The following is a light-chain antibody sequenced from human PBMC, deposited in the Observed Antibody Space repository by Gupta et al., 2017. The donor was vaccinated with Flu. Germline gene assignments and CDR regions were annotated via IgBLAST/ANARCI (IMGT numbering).Light chain of an antibody. CDR3: LQGAHWPWA. J-gene: IGKJ1*01. Sequence: DVVMTQSPLSLPVALGQQASISCRSGQILVYTDGDTVLHWFQQRPGQSPRRLIYLVSHRDSGVPDSFSGSGSGTAFTLKSSRVEAEDVGVYYCLQGAHWPWAFGQGTKVEIK. CDR2: LVS. CDR1: QILVYTDGDTV. V-gene: IGKV2-30*01.